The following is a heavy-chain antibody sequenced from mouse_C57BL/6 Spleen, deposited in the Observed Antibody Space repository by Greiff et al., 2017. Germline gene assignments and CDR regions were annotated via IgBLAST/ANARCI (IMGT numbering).Heavy chain of an antibody. J-gene: IGHJ1*03. V-gene: IGHV1-82*01. D-gene: IGHD1-1*01. CDR2: IYPGDGGT. Sequence: QVQLQQSGPELVKPGASVKISCKASGYAFSSSWMNWVKQRPGKGLEWIGRIYPGDGGTNYNGKFKGKATLTADKSSSTAYMQLSSLTSEDSAVYFCARATTVVAKYVDVWGTGTTVTVSS. CDR1: GYAFSSSW. CDR3: ARATTVVAKYVDV.